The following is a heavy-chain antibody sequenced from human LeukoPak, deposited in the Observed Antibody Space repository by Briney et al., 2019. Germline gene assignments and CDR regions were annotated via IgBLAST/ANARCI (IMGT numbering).Heavy chain of an antibody. Sequence: GGSLRLSRAASGFTFSSYSMNWARQAPGKGLEWVSYISSSSSTIYYADSVKGRFTISRDNAKNSLYLQMNSLRDEDTAVYYCAREGSSGWLNYFDYWGQGTLVTVSS. V-gene: IGHV3-48*02. D-gene: IGHD6-19*01. J-gene: IGHJ4*02. CDR1: GFTFSSYS. CDR3: AREGSSGWLNYFDY. CDR2: ISSSSSTI.